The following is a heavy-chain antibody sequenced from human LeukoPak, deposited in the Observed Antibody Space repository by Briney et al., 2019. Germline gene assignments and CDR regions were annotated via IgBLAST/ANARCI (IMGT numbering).Heavy chain of an antibody. J-gene: IGHJ4*02. Sequence: GGSLRLSCEVSGFIFSNYGMHWVRQAPGKGLEWVALIWYDGRTKFHADSVKGRFTISRDNAKNSLYLQMNSLRAEDTAVYYCARDRGGSYSAIDYWGQGTLVTVSS. CDR3: ARDRGGSYSAIDY. V-gene: IGHV3-33*01. CDR2: IWYDGRTK. D-gene: IGHD1-26*01. CDR1: GFIFSNYG.